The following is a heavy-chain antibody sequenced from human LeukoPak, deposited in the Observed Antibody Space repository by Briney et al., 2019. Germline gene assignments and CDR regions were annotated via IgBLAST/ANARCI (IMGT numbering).Heavy chain of an antibody. D-gene: IGHD3-10*01. CDR3: AKDAIRGNGIYDAFDI. CDR2: IGNTET. V-gene: IGHV3-23*01. Sequence: PGGSLRLSCAASEFTFDTYAMSWVRQAPGKGLEWVSTIGNTETYYADSVKGRFTISRDNRQNTVYLQMTSLRAEDTAVYFCAKDAIRGNGIYDAFDIWGQGTRVTVSS. J-gene: IGHJ3*02. CDR1: EFTFDTYA.